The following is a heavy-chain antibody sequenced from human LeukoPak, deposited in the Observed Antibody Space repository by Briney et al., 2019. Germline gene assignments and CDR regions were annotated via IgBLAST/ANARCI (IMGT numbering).Heavy chain of an antibody. CDR1: GFTFSSYW. J-gene: IGHJ5*02. CDR2: ISSTSSYI. CDR3: ARDKIPSAGTPRGFDP. Sequence: AGSLRLSCAASGFTFSSYWMHWVRQAPGKGLEWVSSISSTSSYIYYAASVKGRFTISRDNAKSSLYLQMNSLRAEDTAVYYCARDKIPSAGTPRGFDPWGQGTLVTVSS. V-gene: IGHV3-21*01. D-gene: IGHD6-13*01.